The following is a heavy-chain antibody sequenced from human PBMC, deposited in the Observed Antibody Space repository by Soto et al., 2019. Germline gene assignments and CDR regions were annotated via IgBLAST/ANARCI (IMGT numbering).Heavy chain of an antibody. D-gene: IGHD6-19*01. CDR3: ARASVSGRRFDY. CDR2: INPSGGNA. CDR1: GYTFSSYY. J-gene: IGHJ4*02. Sequence: ASVKVSCKASGYTFSSYYMHWVRQAPGQGLEWMGVINPSGGNANYAQKLQGRVTMTRDTSTTTVYMELSSLTSEDTAVYYCARASVSGRRFDYWGQGTLVTVSS. V-gene: IGHV1-46*03.